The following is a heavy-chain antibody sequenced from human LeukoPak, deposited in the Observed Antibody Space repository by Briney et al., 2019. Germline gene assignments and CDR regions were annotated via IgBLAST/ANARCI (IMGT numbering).Heavy chain of an antibody. CDR2: INPNTGGT. J-gene: IGHJ4*02. Sequence: GASVKVSCKASGYTFTSYYMHWVRQAPGQGLEWMGRINPNTGGTNYAQKFQGRVTMTRDTSISTAYMELSRLRSDDTAVYYCARAGERSIAARPIDYWGQGTLVTVSS. D-gene: IGHD6-6*01. CDR1: GYTFTSYY. V-gene: IGHV1-2*06. CDR3: ARAGERSIAARPIDY.